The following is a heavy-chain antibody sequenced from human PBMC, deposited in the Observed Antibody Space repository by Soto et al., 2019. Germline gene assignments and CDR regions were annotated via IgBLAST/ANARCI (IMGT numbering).Heavy chain of an antibody. CDR2: MFYSGSS. V-gene: IGHV4-59*01. CDR1: GASITTYD. Sequence: LETLSLTCSVSGASITTYDCTWIRPNPGKGLEWIGNMFYSGSSNYNHSLKSRVTLSVDRSKHQFSLKLSSVTAADTAVYYCASYHPWSGYNPSPEDAFDIWGQGTMVTVSS. D-gene: IGHD3-3*01. CDR3: ASYHPWSGYNPSPEDAFDI. J-gene: IGHJ3*02.